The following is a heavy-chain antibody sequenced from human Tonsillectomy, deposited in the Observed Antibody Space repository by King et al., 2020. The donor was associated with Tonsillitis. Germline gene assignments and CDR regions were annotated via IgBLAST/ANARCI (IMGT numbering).Heavy chain of an antibody. Sequence: VQLVESGGGLVKPGGSLRLSCLTSGFTFSNHDMNWVRQAPGKGLEWVSFISAGRTYIYDADSVRGRFTISRDNTKNSLYLQMDSLRAEDSAVYYCVKDKVPNYYNANRGALDIWGRGTMVTVSS. V-gene: IGHV3-21*06. CDR1: GFTFSNHD. J-gene: IGHJ3*02. D-gene: IGHD3-10*01. CDR2: ISAGRTYI. CDR3: VKDKVPNYYNANRGALDI.